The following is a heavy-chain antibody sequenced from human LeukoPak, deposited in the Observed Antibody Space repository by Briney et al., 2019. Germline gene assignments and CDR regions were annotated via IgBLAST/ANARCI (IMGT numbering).Heavy chain of an antibody. J-gene: IGHJ4*02. D-gene: IGHD1-7*01. CDR1: GHTFTGFG. V-gene: IGHV1-18*01. CDR2: ISGYNDNT. CDR3: ARDGTSTDDY. Sequence: ASVKVSCKASGHTFTGFGINWVRQDPGQGLEWMGWISGYNDNTHYAKKFQGRVTLTTDTPTSTAYMELRSLRSDDTAVYYCARDGTSTDDYWGQGTLVTVSS.